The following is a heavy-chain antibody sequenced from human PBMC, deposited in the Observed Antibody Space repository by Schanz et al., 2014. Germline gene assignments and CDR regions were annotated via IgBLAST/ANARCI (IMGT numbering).Heavy chain of an antibody. Sequence: QVYLVQSGPEVAEPGASLKVSCKASGYSFSAYYIHWMRQAPGQGLEWLGIINPSGVSTSSAQEFQGRVTMTRDTSTSTLQMELSSLRSEDTAVYYCARGGAYRSPSPVFYFDYWGQGTLVTVSS. V-gene: IGHV1-46*01. CDR2: INPSGVST. J-gene: IGHJ4*02. CDR1: GYSFSAYY. CDR3: ARGGAYRSPSPVFYFDY. D-gene: IGHD6-6*01.